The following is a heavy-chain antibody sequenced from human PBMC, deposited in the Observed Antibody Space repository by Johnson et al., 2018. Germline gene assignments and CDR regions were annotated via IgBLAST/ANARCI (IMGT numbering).Heavy chain of an antibody. CDR3: ARGSSGWNVL. Sequence: QVQLVESGGGLVQPGGSLRLSCAASGFTVSSNYMSWVRQAPGKGLEWVSVISDNGFNKYYAESLKGRFTISRDNSKNTLYLQMNSLRPEDTAVYYCARGSSGWNVLWGQGTLVTVSS. J-gene: IGHJ4*02. CDR2: ISDNGFNK. D-gene: IGHD6-19*01. V-gene: IGHV3-30*03. CDR1: GFTVSSNY.